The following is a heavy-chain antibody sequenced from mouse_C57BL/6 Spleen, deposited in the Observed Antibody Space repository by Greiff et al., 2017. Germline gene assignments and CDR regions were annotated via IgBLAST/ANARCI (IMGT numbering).Heavy chain of an antibody. CDR1: GYTFTSYG. J-gene: IGHJ2*01. D-gene: IGHD2-4*01. Sequence: VQLVESGAELARPGASVKLSCKASGYTFTSYGISWVKQRTGQGLEWIGEIYPRSGNTYYNEKFKGKATLTADKSSSTAYMELRSLTSEDSAVYFCARGGYDYPYFDYWGQGTTLTVSS. CDR2: IYPRSGNT. CDR3: ARGGYDYPYFDY. V-gene: IGHV1-81*01.